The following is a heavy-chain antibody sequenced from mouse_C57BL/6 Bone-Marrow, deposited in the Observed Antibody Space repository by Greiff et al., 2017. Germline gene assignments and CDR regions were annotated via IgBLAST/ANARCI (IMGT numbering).Heavy chain of an antibody. CDR2: IHPNSGST. CDR3: ARRGVLSGFDY. D-gene: IGHD2-3*01. V-gene: IGHV1-64*01. Sequence: VQLQQPGAELVKPGASVKLSCKASGYTFTSYWMHWVKQRPGQGLEWIGMIHPNSGSTNYNEKFKSKATLTVDKSSSTAYMQLSSLTSEDSAVYYCARRGVLSGFDYWGQGTTLTVSS. CDR1: GYTFTSYW. J-gene: IGHJ2*01.